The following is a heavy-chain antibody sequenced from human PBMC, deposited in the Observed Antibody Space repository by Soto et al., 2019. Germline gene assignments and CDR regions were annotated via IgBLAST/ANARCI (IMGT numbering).Heavy chain of an antibody. V-gene: IGHV1-18*01. CDR2: INPYNGNT. J-gene: IGHJ4*02. Sequence: QVQLVQSGTEVKKPGASVKVSCKASGYTFTSYAISWVRQAPGQGLEWMGWINPYNGNTNYAQKLQGRVTMTTDTSASTAYMELRSLRSDDTAVYYCARDTAMAPPDAWGQGTLVTVSS. CDR1: GYTFTSYA. D-gene: IGHD5-18*01. CDR3: ARDTAMAPPDA.